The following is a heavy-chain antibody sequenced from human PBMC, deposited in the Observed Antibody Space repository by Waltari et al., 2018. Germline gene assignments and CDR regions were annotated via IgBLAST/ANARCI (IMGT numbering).Heavy chain of an antibody. V-gene: IGHV4-39*01. Sequence: QLQLQESGPGLVKPSETLSLTCTVSGGSISSSSYYWGWIRQPPGKGLEWIGSIYYRGSTYYNPSLKSRVTISVDTSKNQFSLKLSSVTAADTAVYYCAGHLSWSGYLFDYWGQGTLVTVSS. CDR1: GGSISSSSYY. D-gene: IGHD3-3*01. J-gene: IGHJ4*02. CDR2: IYYRGST. CDR3: AGHLSWSGYLFDY.